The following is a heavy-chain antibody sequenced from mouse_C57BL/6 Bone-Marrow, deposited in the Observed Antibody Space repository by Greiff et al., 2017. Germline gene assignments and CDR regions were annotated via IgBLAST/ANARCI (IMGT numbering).Heavy chain of an antibody. CDR2: ILPGSGST. V-gene: IGHV1-9*01. CDR1: GYTFTGYW. J-gene: IGHJ4*01. CDR3: ARWGYAVDY. Sequence: VQLQQSGAELMKPGASVKLSCKASGYTFTGYWIEWVQQRPGHGLEWIGEILPGSGSTNYNEKFKGKATFTADTSSNTADMKISSQTTEDAAVYYCARWGYAVDYWGQGTSVTVSS.